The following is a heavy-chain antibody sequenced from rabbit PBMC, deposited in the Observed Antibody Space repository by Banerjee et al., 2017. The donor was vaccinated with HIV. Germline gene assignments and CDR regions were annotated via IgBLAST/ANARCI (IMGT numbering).Heavy chain of an antibody. CDR1: GFSFSNKYV. CDR2: IYIASETT. J-gene: IGHJ3*01. D-gene: IGHD6-1*01. V-gene: IGHV1S43*01. Sequence: QEQLEESGGDLVKPEGSLTLTCTASGFSFSNKYVMCWVRQAPGKGLEWIGYIYIASETTDYASWVNGRFTISRSTSLDTVDLKMTSLTAADTATYFCARGSAVYGYGLWGQGTLVTVS. CDR3: ARGSAVYGYGL.